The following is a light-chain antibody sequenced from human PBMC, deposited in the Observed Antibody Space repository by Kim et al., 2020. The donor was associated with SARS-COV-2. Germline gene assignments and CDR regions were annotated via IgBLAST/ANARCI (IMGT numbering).Light chain of an antibody. Sequence: SYELTQPPSVSVSPGQTDSITCSGDKLGDKYACWYQQKPGQYPVLVIYQDSKRPSGIPERFSGSNSGNTATLTISGTQAMDEADYYCQAWDSSTADVVFGRGTKLTVL. CDR2: QDS. J-gene: IGLJ2*01. CDR3: QAWDSSTADVV. CDR1: KLGDKY. V-gene: IGLV3-1*01.